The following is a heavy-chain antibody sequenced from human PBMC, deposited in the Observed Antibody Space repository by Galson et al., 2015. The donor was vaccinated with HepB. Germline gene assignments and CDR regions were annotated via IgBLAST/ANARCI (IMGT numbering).Heavy chain of an antibody. J-gene: IGHJ4*02. CDR3: SRGAVPAANAPFDY. D-gene: IGHD2-2*01. CDR2: ILPIRDIA. CDR1: GGTFSTYA. V-gene: IGHV1-69*04. Sequence: SCKASGGTFSTYAVNWVRQAHGQGLEWMGRILPIRDIANYAQKFQGRVTITADKSTSTAYMELPNLRSEDTALYYCSRGAVPAANAPFDYWGQGTLVTVSS.